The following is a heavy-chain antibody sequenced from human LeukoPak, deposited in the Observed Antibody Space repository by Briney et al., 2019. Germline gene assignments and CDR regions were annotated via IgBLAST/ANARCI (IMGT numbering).Heavy chain of an antibody. D-gene: IGHD6-13*01. Sequence: ASVKVSCKASGYTFTSYGISWVRQAPGQGLEWMGWISGYDGNRNYAQKFQGRVTMTTDTSTSTAYMELRSLRSDDAAVYYCARDRIAAAGNAFDIWGQGTMVTVSS. CDR2: ISGYDGNR. V-gene: IGHV1-18*01. CDR1: GYTFTSYG. J-gene: IGHJ3*02. CDR3: ARDRIAAAGNAFDI.